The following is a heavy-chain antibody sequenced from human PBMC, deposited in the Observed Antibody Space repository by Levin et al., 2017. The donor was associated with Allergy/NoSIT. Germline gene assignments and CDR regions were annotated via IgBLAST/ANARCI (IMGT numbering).Heavy chain of an antibody. V-gene: IGHV3-23*01. CDR3: AKDFAGGGIYKWGTFDY. CDR2: VNGSGDTT. J-gene: IGHJ4*02. Sequence: GGSLRLSCTASGITFSSYAMSWVRQAPGKGLEWVSAVNGSGDTTHYADSVRGRFTISRDNSKNTIYLQVNSLRVEDTAIYYCAKDFAGGGIYKWGTFDYWGQGTLVTVSS. D-gene: IGHD3-16*01. CDR1: GITFSSYA.